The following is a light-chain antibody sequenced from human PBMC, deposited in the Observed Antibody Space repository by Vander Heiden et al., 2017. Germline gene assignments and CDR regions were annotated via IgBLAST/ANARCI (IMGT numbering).Light chain of an antibody. CDR2: DAS. Sequence: DIQMTQSPSSLSPSVGDRVTITCQANQDIDKYLNWYQQKPRKAPKLLIYDASNLGTGVLSRFSGGGSGTDFTLTISSLQPEDIATYYCQRSDDFPYTFGQGTRLEI. CDR1: QDIDKY. CDR3: QRSDDFPYT. V-gene: IGKV1-33*01. J-gene: IGKJ2*01.